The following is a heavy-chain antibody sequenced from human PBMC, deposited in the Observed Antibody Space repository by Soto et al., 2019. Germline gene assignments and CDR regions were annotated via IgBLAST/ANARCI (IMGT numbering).Heavy chain of an antibody. D-gene: IGHD1-26*01. CDR1: GFTFTNHW. V-gene: IGHV3-7*01. J-gene: IGHJ4*02. CDR2: IKQDGSER. CDR3: ARSEGAAFDY. Sequence: GGSLRLSCAASGFTFTNHWMSWVRQAPGKGLEWVANIKQDGSERNYVDSVKGRFTISRDNAKNSLYLQMNSLRAEDTAVYYCARSEGAAFDYWGQGTLVTVSS.